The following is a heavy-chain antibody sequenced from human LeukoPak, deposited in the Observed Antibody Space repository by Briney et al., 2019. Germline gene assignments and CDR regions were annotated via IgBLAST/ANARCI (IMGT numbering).Heavy chain of an antibody. CDR1: GYTFTSYA. CDR3: ARDFSDFWSGYYLDY. CDR2: INAGNGNT. V-gene: IGHV1-3*03. Sequence: ASVKVSCKASGYTFTSYAMHWVRQAPGQRLEWMGWINAGNGNTKYSQEFQGRVTITRDTSASTAYMELSSLRSEDMAVYYCARDFSDFWSGYYLDYWGQGTLVTVSS. J-gene: IGHJ4*02. D-gene: IGHD3-3*01.